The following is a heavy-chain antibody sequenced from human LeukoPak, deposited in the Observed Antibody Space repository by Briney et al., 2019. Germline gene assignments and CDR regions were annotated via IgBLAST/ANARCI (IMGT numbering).Heavy chain of an antibody. J-gene: IGHJ4*02. CDR3: ARHSPYYGSGSPVDY. Sequence: GESLQISCQGYGYSFTSYWIGWVRQMPGKGLEWMGIIYPGDSDTRYSPSFQGQVTISADKSISTAYLQWSSLKASDTAMYYCARHSPYYGSGSPVDYWGQGTLVTVSS. CDR1: GYSFTSYW. D-gene: IGHD3-10*01. V-gene: IGHV5-51*01. CDR2: IYPGDSDT.